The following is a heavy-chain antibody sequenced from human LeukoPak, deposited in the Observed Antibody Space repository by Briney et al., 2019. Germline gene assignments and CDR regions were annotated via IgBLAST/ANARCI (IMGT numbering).Heavy chain of an antibody. CDR3: AKDSGWILFDD. V-gene: IGHV3-23*01. D-gene: IGHD2-2*03. J-gene: IGHJ4*02. Sequence: RSGGSLRLSCSASGFTFTTYGMNWVRQAPGKGLEWVSGIGGSGTRTYYADSVKGRFTISRDNSKNTLYLQMNSLRDEDTAVYYCAKDSGWILFDDWGQGTLVTVSS. CDR1: GFTFTTYG. CDR2: IGGSGTRT.